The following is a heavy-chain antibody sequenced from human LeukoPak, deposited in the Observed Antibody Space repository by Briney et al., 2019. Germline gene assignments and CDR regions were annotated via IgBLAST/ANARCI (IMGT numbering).Heavy chain of an antibody. D-gene: IGHD6-6*01. Sequence: TSETLSLTCTVSGYSISSGYYWGWIRQPPGKGLEWIGYICYSGSTNYNPSLKSRVTISVDTSKNQFSLKLSSVTAADTAVYYCARVKRYSTSSRAGYYYYMDVWDKGTTVTVSS. CDR1: GYSISSGYY. V-gene: IGHV4-61*01. CDR3: ARVKRYSTSSRAGYYYYMDV. CDR2: ICYSGST. J-gene: IGHJ6*03.